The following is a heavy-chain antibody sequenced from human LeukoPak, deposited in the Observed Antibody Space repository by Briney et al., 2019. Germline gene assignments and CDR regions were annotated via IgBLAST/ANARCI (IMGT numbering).Heavy chain of an antibody. CDR2: IYTSGST. D-gene: IGHD1-26*01. CDR1: GGSTSSYY. J-gene: IGHJ4*02. Sequence: SETLSLTCTVSGGSTSSYYWSWIRQPAGKGLEWIGRIYTSGSTNYNPSLKSRVTMSLDTSKNQFSLKLSSVTAADTAVYYCARDLGGGYYPYYFDYWGQGTLVTVSS. CDR3: ARDLGGGYYPYYFDY. V-gene: IGHV4-4*07.